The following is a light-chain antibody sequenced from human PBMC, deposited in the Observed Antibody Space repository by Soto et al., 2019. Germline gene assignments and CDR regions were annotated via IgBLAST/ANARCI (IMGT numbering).Light chain of an antibody. J-gene: IGKJ1*01. CDR1: QSVSRSH. CDR2: RAS. Sequence: EIVLTQSPGTLSLSPGERATLSCRASQSVSRSHLAWYQQKSGQAPRLLIYRASSRATGIPDRFSGSRSGTDLTLAISRLEPEDSAVYYCQQYGSSPWTFGRGTKVEIK. V-gene: IGKV3-20*01. CDR3: QQYGSSPWT.